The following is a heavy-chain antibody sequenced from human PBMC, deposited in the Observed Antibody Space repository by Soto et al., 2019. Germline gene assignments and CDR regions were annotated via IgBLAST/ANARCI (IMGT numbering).Heavy chain of an antibody. V-gene: IGHV4-59*08. CDR1: GGSITSITNHY. J-gene: IGHJ6*02. CDR3: ATQGFGTLHGLVDV. CDR2: ISYSGHT. D-gene: IGHD1-7*01. Sequence: QVRLQESGPGLVKPSETLSLTCTVSGGSITSITNHYCSWIRQPPGKGLEWIGYISYSGHTSYNPSHKSRVILSVDTSKNQVSLNLASVTAADTAVYYCATQGFGTLHGLVDVWGQGTTVTVSS.